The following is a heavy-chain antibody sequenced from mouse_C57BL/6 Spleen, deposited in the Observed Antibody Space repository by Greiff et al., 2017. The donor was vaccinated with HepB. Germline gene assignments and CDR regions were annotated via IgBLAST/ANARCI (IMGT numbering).Heavy chain of an antibody. J-gene: IGHJ1*03. Sequence: EVKLVESGGGLVKPGGSLKLSCAASGFTFSDYGMHWVRQAPEKGLEWVAYISSGSSTINYADKVKGRFTITRDNAKNTLYLQMTSLRSEDTAMYYCARRGYGNYGWYFDVWGTGTTVTVSS. D-gene: IGHD2-1*01. CDR2: ISSGSSTI. V-gene: IGHV5-17*01. CDR3: ARRGYGNYGWYFDV. CDR1: GFTFSDYG.